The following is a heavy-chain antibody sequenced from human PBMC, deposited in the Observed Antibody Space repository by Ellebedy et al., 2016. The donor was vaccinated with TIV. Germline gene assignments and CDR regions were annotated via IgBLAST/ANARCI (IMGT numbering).Heavy chain of an antibody. CDR3: AGVPGIAVAGPQEFDY. V-gene: IGHV4-59*01. Sequence: MPGGSLRLSCTVSGGSISSYYWSWIRQPPGKGLEWFGYIYYSGSTNYNPSLKSRVTISVDTSKNQFSLKLSSVTAADTAVYYCAGVPGIAVAGPQEFDYWGQGTLVTVSS. J-gene: IGHJ4*02. CDR2: IYYSGST. D-gene: IGHD6-19*01. CDR1: GGSISSYY.